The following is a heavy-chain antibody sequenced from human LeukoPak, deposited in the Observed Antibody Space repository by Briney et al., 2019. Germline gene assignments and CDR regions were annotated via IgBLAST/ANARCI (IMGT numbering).Heavy chain of an antibody. D-gene: IGHD7-27*01. Sequence: GGSLRLSCGASGFTFSGHAMHWVRQTPGVGLEWVAIIGNDGTDQHYSESMKGRFTISRDNSKNTLFLQLNSLRPEDTALYLCARDLMWGFDYWGQGTLVTVSS. J-gene: IGHJ4*02. V-gene: IGHV3-30*02. CDR3: ARDLMWGFDY. CDR1: GFTFSGHA. CDR2: IGNDGTDQ.